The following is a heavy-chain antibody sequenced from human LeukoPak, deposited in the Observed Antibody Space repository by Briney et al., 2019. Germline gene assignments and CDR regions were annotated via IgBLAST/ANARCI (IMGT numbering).Heavy chain of an antibody. CDR1: EGTFSSYA. CDR2: IIPIFGTA. D-gene: IGHD2-2*01. CDR3: ARRGYCSSTSCYLLYFDY. Sequence: ASVKFSCKASEGTFSSYAISWVRQAPGQGLEWMGGIIPIFGTANYAQKFQGRVTITADESTSTAYMELSSLRSEDTAVYYCARRGYCSSTSCYLLYFDYWGQGTLVTVSS. J-gene: IGHJ4*02. V-gene: IGHV1-69*13.